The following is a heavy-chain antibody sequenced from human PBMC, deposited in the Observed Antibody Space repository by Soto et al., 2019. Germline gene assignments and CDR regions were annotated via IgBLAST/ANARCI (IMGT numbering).Heavy chain of an antibody. V-gene: IGHV3-48*01. CDR3: ARVSAGRKDSITAMVIPRPEEHRRTYGMDV. D-gene: IGHD5-18*01. Sequence: PGGSLRLSCAASGFTFSSYSMNWVRQAPGKGLEWVSYISSSSYTIYYADSVRGRFTISRDNAKNSLNLQMNSLRAEDTAVYYCARVSAGRKDSITAMVIPRPEEHRRTYGMDVWGQGTTVTVSS. CDR2: ISSSSYTI. CDR1: GFTFSSYS. J-gene: IGHJ6*02.